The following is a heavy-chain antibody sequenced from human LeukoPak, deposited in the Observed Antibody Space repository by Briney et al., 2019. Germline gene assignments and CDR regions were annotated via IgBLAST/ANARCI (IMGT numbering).Heavy chain of an antibody. CDR3: ARDSGYSYGEVSN. J-gene: IGHJ4*02. V-gene: IGHV4-30-2*01. CDR1: GGSISSGGYS. Sequence: PSQTLSLTCAVSGGSISSGGYSWSWIRQPPGKGLEWIGYIYHSGSTYYNPSLKSRVTISVDRSKNQFSLKLSSVTAADTAVYYCARDSGYSYGEVSNLGQGTLVTVSS. D-gene: IGHD5-18*01. CDR2: IYHSGST.